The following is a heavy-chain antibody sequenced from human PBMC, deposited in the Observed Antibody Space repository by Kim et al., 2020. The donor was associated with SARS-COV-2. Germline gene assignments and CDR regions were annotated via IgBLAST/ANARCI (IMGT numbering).Heavy chain of an antibody. D-gene: IGHD3-10*01. V-gene: IGHV1-8*01. CDR3: AREPRYGGSGLFDY. Sequence: ASVKVSCKASGYTFTSYDINWVRQATGQGLEWMGWMNPNSGNTGYAQKFQGRVTMTRNTSISTAYMELSSLRSEDTAVYYCAREPRYGGSGLFDYWGQGTLVTVSS. CDR2: MNPNSGNT. J-gene: IGHJ4*02. CDR1: GYTFTSYD.